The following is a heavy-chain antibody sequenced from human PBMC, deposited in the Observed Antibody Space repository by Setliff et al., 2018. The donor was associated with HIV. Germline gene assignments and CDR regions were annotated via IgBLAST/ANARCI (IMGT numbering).Heavy chain of an antibody. J-gene: IGHJ4*02. Sequence: KPSETLSLTCAVYGGSFSGYYWSWIRQPPGKGLEWIGEINHSGSTNYNPSLKSRVTISVDTSKNQFSLKLSSVTAEDTAVYYCATVGAGGREYYFDYWGQGTLVTV. CDR3: ATVGAGGREYYFDY. CDR1: GGSFSGYY. D-gene: IGHD1-26*01. V-gene: IGHV4-34*01. CDR2: INHSGST.